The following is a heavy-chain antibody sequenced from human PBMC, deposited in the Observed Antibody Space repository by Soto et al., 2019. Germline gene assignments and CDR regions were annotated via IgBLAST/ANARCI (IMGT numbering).Heavy chain of an antibody. Sequence: QVQLVQSGAEVKKPGASVKVSCKASGYTFTSYAMHWVRQAPGQRLEWMGWINAGNGNTKYSQKFQGRVTITRDTSACTAYMELSSLRSEDTVVYYCARDSHYYGSGSYHEHWGQGALVTRSS. D-gene: IGHD3-10*01. CDR2: INAGNGNT. V-gene: IGHV1-3*01. J-gene: IGHJ1*01. CDR3: ARDSHYYGSGSYHEH. CDR1: GYTFTSYA.